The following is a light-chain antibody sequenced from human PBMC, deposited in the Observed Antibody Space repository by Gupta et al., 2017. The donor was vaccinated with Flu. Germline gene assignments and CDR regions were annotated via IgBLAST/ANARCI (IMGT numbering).Light chain of an antibody. Sequence: GARVTITCRARQSISSWLAWYQQKPGKAPNLLIYKASSLESGVPSRFSGSGSGTEFTLTISSLQPDDFATYYCQQYNSYSKTFGQGTKVEIK. CDR1: QSISSW. V-gene: IGKV1-5*03. J-gene: IGKJ1*01. CDR3: QQYNSYSKT. CDR2: KAS.